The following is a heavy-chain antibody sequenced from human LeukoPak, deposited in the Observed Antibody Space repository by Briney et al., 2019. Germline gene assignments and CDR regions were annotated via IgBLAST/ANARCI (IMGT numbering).Heavy chain of an antibody. CDR3: ASGGDRSGWRGVAFDI. CDR1: GSTFNNYN. D-gene: IGHD6-19*01. V-gene: IGHV3-21*01. Sequence: GGSLRLSCAASGSTFNNYNMNWVRQAPGKGLEWVSSISTSSNYIYYADSVKGRFTISRDNATNSLYLQMNSLRAEDTALYYCASGGDRSGWRGVAFDIWGQGTMVTVSS. CDR2: ISTSSNYI. J-gene: IGHJ3*02.